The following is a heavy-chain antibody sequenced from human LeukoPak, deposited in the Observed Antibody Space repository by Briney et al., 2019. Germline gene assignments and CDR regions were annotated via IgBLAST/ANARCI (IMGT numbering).Heavy chain of an antibody. CDR3: ARDTVMMVGSYYYGKDA. J-gene: IGHJ6*02. CDR1: GYTFNSFG. V-gene: IGHV1-18*01. Sequence: ASVKVSCKASGYTFNSFGISWVRQAPGQGLEWMGWISAYNGNTHYPEKLQGRLTMTTDTSTSTAYMELRSLRSDDTAIYYCARDTVMMVGSYYYGKDAWGQGTTVTVSS. D-gene: IGHD2-15*01. CDR2: ISAYNGNT.